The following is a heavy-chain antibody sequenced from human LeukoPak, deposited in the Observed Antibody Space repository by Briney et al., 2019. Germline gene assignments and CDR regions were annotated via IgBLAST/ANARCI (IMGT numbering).Heavy chain of an antibody. CDR2: INPNSGGT. J-gene: IGHJ4*02. Sequence: ASVKVPCKASGYTFTGYYMHWVRQAPGQGLEWMGWINPNSGGTNYAQKFQGRVTMTRDTSISTAYMELSRLRSDDTAVYYCARDGSSQPYFDYWGQGTLVTVSS. CDR3: ARDGSSQPYFDY. CDR1: GYTFTGYY. D-gene: IGHD2-15*01. V-gene: IGHV1-2*02.